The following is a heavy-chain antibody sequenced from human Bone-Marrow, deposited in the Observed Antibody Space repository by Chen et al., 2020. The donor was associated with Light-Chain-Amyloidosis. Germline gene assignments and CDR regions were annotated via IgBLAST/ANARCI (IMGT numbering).Heavy chain of an antibody. D-gene: IGHD6-6*01. CDR1: GFTFSSYS. CDR2: ISSSSSYI. V-gene: IGHV3-21*01. Sequence: EVQLVESGGGLVKPGGSLRLSCAASGFTFSSYSMNWVRQAPGKGLEWVSSISSSSSYIYYADSVKGGFTISRDNAKNSLYLQMNSLRAEDTAVYYCAREKYSSSGFDYWGQGTLVTVSS. J-gene: IGHJ4*02. CDR3: AREKYSSSGFDY.